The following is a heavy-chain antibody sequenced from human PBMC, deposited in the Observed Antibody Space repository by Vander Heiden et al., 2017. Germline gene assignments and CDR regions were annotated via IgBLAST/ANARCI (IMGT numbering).Heavy chain of an antibody. J-gene: IGHJ3*02. Sequence: EVQLVESGGGLVKPGGYLRLSCTDSGFTFSSYSMNLGRQGPGKGLEWVSSIGSSCSYIYYADSVKGRFTISRDNAKNSLYLQRNSLRAQDTAGYYCARTYYDSSGPRDAFYIWGQGTMVTVSS. CDR3: ARTYYDSSGPRDAFYI. D-gene: IGHD3-22*01. CDR1: GFTFSSYS. V-gene: IGHV3-21*01. CDR2: IGSSCSYI.